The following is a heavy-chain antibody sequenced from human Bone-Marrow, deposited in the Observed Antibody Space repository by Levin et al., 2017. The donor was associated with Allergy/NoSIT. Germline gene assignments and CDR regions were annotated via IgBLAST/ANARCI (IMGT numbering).Heavy chain of an antibody. J-gene: IGHJ4*02. D-gene: IGHD1-14*01. CDR2: ISYDGSNK. CDR3: AKGDNHYYHWGLGDY. V-gene: IGHV3-30*18. CDR1: GFTFSSYG. Sequence: GESLKISCAASGFTFSSYGMHWVRQAPGKGLEWVAVISYDGSNKYYADSVKGRFTISRDNSKNTLYLQMNSLRAEDTAVYYCAKGDNHYYHWGLGDYWGQGTLVTVSS.